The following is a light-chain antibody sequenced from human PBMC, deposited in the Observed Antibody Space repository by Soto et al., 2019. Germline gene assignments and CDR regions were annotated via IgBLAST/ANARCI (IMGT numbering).Light chain of an antibody. Sequence: QSALTQPASVSGSPGQSITISCTGTSSDVGGYNYVSWYQQHPGKAPKLMIYDVSNRPSGVSNRFSGSKSGNTASLTISGLQPEDEADYYCSSYTSSSTHYVFGTGTKLTV. V-gene: IGLV2-14*01. J-gene: IGLJ1*01. CDR2: DVS. CDR1: SSDVGGYNY. CDR3: SSYTSSSTHYV.